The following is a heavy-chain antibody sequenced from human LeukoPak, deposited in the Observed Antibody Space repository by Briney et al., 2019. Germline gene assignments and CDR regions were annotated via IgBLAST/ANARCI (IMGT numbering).Heavy chain of an antibody. CDR2: IYDSGST. CDR1: GGSISSYF. Sequence: SETLSLTCTVSGGSISSYFWSWVRQPPGKGREWIGYIYDSGSTNYNPSLRSRVTISVDTSKNQISLKLTSVTAADTAVYYCARGRDSGWYGELGYWGQGTLATVSS. CDR3: ARGRDSGWYGELGY. D-gene: IGHD6-19*01. J-gene: IGHJ4*02. V-gene: IGHV4-59*08.